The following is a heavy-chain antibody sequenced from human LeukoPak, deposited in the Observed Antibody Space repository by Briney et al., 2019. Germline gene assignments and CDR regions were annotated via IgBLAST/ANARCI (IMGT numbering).Heavy chain of an antibody. CDR2: INPNSGGT. D-gene: IGHD6-25*01. Sequence: ASVKVSCKASGYTFTGYYMHWVRQAPGQGLEWMGWINPNSGGTNYAQKFQGWATMTRDTSISTAYMELSRLRSDDTAVYYCARDGVSSGRFDYWGQGTLVTVSS. V-gene: IGHV1-2*04. CDR3: ARDGVSSGRFDY. CDR1: GYTFTGYY. J-gene: IGHJ4*02.